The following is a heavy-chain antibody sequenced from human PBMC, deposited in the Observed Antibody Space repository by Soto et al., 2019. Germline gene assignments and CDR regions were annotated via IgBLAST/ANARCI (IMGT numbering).Heavy chain of an antibody. CDR2: IIPIFATA. CDR3: ARATHSYDSSGTRGMDV. Sequence: QVQLVQSGAEVKKPGSSVKVSCKASGDTFSSSGISWVRQAPGQGLEWMGGIIPIFATAKYAQKFQGRVTITADESTSTAYMELSSLRSEDTAVYYCARATHSYDSSGTRGMDVWGQGTTVTVCS. D-gene: IGHD3-22*01. J-gene: IGHJ6*02. CDR1: GDTFSSSG. V-gene: IGHV1-69*01.